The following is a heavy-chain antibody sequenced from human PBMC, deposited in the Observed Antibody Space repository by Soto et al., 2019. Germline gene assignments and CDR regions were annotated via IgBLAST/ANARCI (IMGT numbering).Heavy chain of an antibody. D-gene: IGHD5-18*01. J-gene: IGHJ6*02. CDR1: GFTFSSYA. Sequence: GGSLRLSCAASGFTFSSYAMSWVRQAPGKGLVWVSRINSDGSSTSYADSVKGRFTISRDNAKNTLYLQMNSLRAEDTAVYYCAREGWIQLWLRGSYYYGMDVCGQGTTVTVSS. CDR3: AREGWIQLWLRGSYYYGMDV. V-gene: IGHV3-74*01. CDR2: INSDGSST.